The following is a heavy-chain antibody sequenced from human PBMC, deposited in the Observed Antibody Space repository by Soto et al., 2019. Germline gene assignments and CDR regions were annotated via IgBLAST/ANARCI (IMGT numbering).Heavy chain of an antibody. Sequence: ASVKVSCKASGGTFSSYAISWVRQAPGQGFEWMGGIIPIFGTANYAQKFQGRVTITADESTSTAYMELSSLRSEDTAVYYCAREGDTQPVTYCYYGMDVWGQGTTVTVSS. CDR2: IIPIFGTA. CDR1: GGTFSSYA. CDR3: AREGDTQPVTYCYYGMDV. J-gene: IGHJ6*02. V-gene: IGHV1-69*13. D-gene: IGHD1-26*01.